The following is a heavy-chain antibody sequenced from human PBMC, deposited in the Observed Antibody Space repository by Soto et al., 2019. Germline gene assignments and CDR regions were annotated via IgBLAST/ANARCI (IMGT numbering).Heavy chain of an antibody. J-gene: IGHJ4*02. V-gene: IGHV3-30*18. CDR2: ISYDGSNK. CDR1: GFTFSSYG. D-gene: IGHD6-13*01. CDR3: AKGFGYRSPYFDY. Sequence: GGSLRLSCAASGFTFSSYGMHWVRQAPGKGLEWVAVISYDGSNKYYADSVKGRFTISRDNSKNTLYLQMNSLRAEDTAVYYCAKGFGYRSPYFDYWGQGTLVTVSS.